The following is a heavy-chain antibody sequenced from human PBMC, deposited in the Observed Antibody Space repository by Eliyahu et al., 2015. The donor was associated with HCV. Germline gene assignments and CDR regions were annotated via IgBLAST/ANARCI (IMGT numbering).Heavy chain of an antibody. CDR1: GFXFADAW. CDR3: ITDVESCIRGGCSFSNYAMDV. J-gene: IGHJ6*02. Sequence: EVQLVESGGDLVKRGGSLRLSCAASGFXFADAWXNXVRQAPGKGLXWVGRIKTNAEGGTTDYAAPLKGRFTISXDDSKNMLYLQMTGLKTEDTGVYYCITDVESCIRGGCSFSNYAMDVWGQGTTVTVSS. D-gene: IGHD2-15*01. V-gene: IGHV3-15*01. CDR2: IKTNAEGGTT.